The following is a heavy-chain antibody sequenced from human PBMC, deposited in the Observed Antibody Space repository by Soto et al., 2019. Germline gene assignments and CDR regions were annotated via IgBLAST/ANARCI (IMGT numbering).Heavy chain of an antibody. CDR2: IYYSGST. CDR3: ARGVRSLHWFDP. Sequence: SETLSLTCTVSGPSISSGGYYWSWIRQPPGKGLECIGYIYYSGSTFYNPSLKSRVSISVDTSKNQFSLKLSSVTAADTAVYFCARGVRSLHWFDPWGQGALVTVSS. J-gene: IGHJ5*02. D-gene: IGHD4-17*01. CDR1: GPSISSGGYY. V-gene: IGHV4-31*03.